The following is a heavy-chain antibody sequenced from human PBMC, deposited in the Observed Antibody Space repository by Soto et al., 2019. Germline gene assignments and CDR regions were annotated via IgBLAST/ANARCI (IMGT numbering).Heavy chain of an antibody. V-gene: IGHV3-30-3*01. D-gene: IGHD3-22*01. CDR2: ISYDGSNK. CDR1: GFTFSSYA. CDR3: ARENYYDSSGSDY. Sequence: PGGSLRLSCAASGFTFSSYAMHWVRQAPGKGLEWVAVISYDGSNKYYADSVKGRFTISRDNSKNTLYLQMNSLRAEDTAVYYCARENYYDSSGSDYWGQGTLVTVSS. J-gene: IGHJ4*02.